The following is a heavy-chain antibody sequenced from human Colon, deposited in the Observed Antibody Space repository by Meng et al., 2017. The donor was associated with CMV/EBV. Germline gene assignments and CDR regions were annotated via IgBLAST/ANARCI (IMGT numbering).Heavy chain of an antibody. CDR3: GGQGYYDSSGYYDLFDY. J-gene: IGHJ4*02. V-gene: IGHV4-39*01. CDR1: ICISSCY. CDR2: IYYRRST. D-gene: IGHD3-22*01. Sequence: ICISSCYWCWIRQPPAKGLVWFGGIYYRRSTSYNPSLQSRVAISLDTSTNQFSLKLCSVTTADTTVYYCGGQGYYDSSGYYDLFDYWGQGTLVTVSS.